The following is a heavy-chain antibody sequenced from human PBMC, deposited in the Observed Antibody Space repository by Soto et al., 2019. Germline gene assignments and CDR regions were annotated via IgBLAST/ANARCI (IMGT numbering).Heavy chain of an antibody. CDR1: GYTFTSYD. CDR2: MNPNSGNT. V-gene: IGHV1-8*01. J-gene: IGHJ6*03. CDR3: ARGGELAYYYYYMDV. Sequence: VSCKASGYTFTSYDINWVRQATGQGLEWMGWMNPNSGNTGYAQKFQGRVTMTRNTSISTAYMELSSLRSEDTAVYYCARGGELAYYYYYMDVWGKGTTVTVSS. D-gene: IGHD3-10*01.